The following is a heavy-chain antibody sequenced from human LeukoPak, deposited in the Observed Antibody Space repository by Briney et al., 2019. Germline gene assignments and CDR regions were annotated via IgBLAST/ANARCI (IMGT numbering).Heavy chain of an antibody. V-gene: IGHV3-23*01. D-gene: IGHD2-21*02. CDR2: ISGSGGST. CDR1: GFTFSSYA. J-gene: IGHJ4*02. Sequence: GASLRLSCAASGFTFSSYAMSWVRQAPGKGLEWVSAISGSGGSTYYADSVKGRFTISRDNSKNTLYLQMNSLRAEDTAVYYCAKDHDLFWGGDCYSDYWGQGTLVTVSS. CDR3: AKDHDLFWGGDCYSDY.